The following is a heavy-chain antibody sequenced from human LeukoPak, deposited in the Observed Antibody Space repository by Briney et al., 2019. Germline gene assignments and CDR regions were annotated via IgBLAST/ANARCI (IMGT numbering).Heavy chain of an antibody. Sequence: SETLSLTCSVSGGSISSSNYYWSWIRQPAGKGLEWIGRIYTSESTNYNPSLKSRVTMSVDTSKNQFSLKLSSVTAADTAVYYCARGALYYYDSSGYINDAFDIWGQGTMVTVSS. V-gene: IGHV4-61*02. J-gene: IGHJ3*02. CDR2: IYTSEST. CDR1: GGSISSSNYY. D-gene: IGHD3-22*01. CDR3: ARGALYYYDSSGYINDAFDI.